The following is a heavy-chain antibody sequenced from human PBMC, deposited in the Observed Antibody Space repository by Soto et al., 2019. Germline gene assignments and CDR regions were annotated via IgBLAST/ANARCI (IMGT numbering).Heavy chain of an antibody. CDR1: GGSINSDNW. Sequence: QMQLQESGPGLVKPSGTLSLTCAVSGGSINSDNWWSWVRQPPGKGLEWIGEIFHSGSTNYNPSRRSRATISIDTSRNQLSLKLSSVTAADTAVYFCASASTYTTGWSYSFDYWGQGSLVTVSS. D-gene: IGHD6-19*01. CDR2: IFHSGST. J-gene: IGHJ4*02. V-gene: IGHV4-4*02. CDR3: ASASTYTTGWSYSFDY.